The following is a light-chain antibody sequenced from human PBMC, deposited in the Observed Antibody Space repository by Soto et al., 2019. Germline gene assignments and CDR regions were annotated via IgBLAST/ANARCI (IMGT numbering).Light chain of an antibody. V-gene: IGKV3-20*01. CDR1: QSVSSSSY. CDR2: GAS. CDR3: RQYGSSPSYT. J-gene: IGKJ2*01. Sequence: EIVLTQSPGTLSLSPGERATLSCRASQSVSSSSYLAWYQQKPGQAPRLLIYGASSTATGIPDRFSGSGSATYFTLTISRLEPEDFAVYYCRQYGSSPSYTFGQGTKLEIK.